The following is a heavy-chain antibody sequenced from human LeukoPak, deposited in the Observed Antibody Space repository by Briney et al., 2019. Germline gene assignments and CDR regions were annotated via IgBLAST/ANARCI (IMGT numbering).Heavy chain of an antibody. J-gene: IGHJ4*02. CDR2: ISAYNGNT. V-gene: IGHV1-18*01. CDR3: ARDLRAPTWGFIFDY. Sequence: ASVKFSCTASGYTFASYGISWVRQATGQGLEWMGWISAYNGNTNYAQEFQGRVTITADESTSTAYMELSSLRSEDTAVYYCARDLRAPTWGFIFDYWGQGNLVTVSS. D-gene: IGHD1-26*01. CDR1: GYTFASYG.